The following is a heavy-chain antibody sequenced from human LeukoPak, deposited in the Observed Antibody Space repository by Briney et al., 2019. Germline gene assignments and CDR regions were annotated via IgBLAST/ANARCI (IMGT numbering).Heavy chain of an antibody. D-gene: IGHD4/OR15-4a*01. V-gene: IGHV3-53*01. J-gene: IGHJ4*02. CDR3: ARRAGAYSHPYDY. CDR2: IYSDNT. Sequence: GGSLSLSCTVSGFIVSSNSMRCVRQAPGKGLVWVSFIYSDNTHYSDSVKGRFTISRDNSKNTLYLQMNSLRAEDTAVYYCARRAGAYSHPYDYWGQGTLVTVSS. CDR1: GFIVSSNS.